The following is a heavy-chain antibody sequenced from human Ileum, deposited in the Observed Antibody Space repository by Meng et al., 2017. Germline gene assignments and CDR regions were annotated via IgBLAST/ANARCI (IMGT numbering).Heavy chain of an antibody. Sequence: QVLLQESGPRLVKPSQTLSLTCTVPGGSISSGDYYWSWVRQSPGKGPEWIGYIYSNGNTYSNPSLRGRLMISIDTSKNQFSLKLSSVTAADTAVYYCARAPKYCTNAVCSRPLDSWGQGTLVTVSS. CDR2: IYSNGNT. V-gene: IGHV4-30-4*01. J-gene: IGHJ4*02. CDR3: ARAPKYCTNAVCSRPLDS. D-gene: IGHD2-8*01. CDR1: GGSISSGDYY.